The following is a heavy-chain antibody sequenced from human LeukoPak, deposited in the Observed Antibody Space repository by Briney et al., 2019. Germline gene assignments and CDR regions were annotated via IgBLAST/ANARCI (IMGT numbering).Heavy chain of an antibody. CDR3: AGVYSRGIAAAGLYFDY. CDR1: GFTVSSNY. Sequence: GGSLRLSCAASGFTVSSNYMSWVRQAPGKGLEWVSIIYSGGSTFYADSVKGRFTISRDNSKNTLYLQMNSLRAEDAAVYYCAGVYSRGIAAAGLYFDYWGQGTLVTVSS. V-gene: IGHV3-53*01. CDR2: IYSGGST. D-gene: IGHD6-13*01. J-gene: IGHJ4*02.